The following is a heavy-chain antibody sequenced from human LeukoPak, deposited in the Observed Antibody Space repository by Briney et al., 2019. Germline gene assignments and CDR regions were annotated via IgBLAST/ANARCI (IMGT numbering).Heavy chain of an antibody. J-gene: IGHJ4*02. D-gene: IGHD3-16*02. CDR1: GGSFSGYY. Sequence: SETLSLTCAVYGGSFSGYYWSWIRQPPGKGLEWIGEINHSGSTNYNPSLKSRVTISVDTSKNQFSLKLSSVTAADTAVYYCARRRGGPLYDYWGQGTLVTVSS. V-gene: IGHV4-34*01. CDR2: INHSGST. CDR3: ARRRGGPLYDY.